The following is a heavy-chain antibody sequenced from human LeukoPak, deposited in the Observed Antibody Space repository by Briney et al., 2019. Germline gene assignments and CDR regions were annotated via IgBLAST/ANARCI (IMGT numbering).Heavy chain of an antibody. J-gene: IGHJ6*02. CDR1: GFTFSNYG. V-gene: IGHV3-33*06. CDR2: IWSDGSKK. CDR3: AKDTKLTSGFIYYYYKCMDV. D-gene: IGHD3-22*01. Sequence: PAGSLRLSCVGSGFTFSNYGMHWVRQAPGKGLEWLTVIWSDGSKKYYADSVKGRFTISRDNAKNRLYLQINSLRAEDTAVYYCAKDTKLTSGFIYYYYKCMDVWGQGTTVTVSS.